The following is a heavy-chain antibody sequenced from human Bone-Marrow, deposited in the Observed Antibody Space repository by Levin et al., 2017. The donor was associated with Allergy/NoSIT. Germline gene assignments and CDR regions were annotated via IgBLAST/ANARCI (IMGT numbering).Heavy chain of an antibody. J-gene: IGHJ4*02. CDR1: GFTFSSYS. CDR2: IGGNCIST. Sequence: GGSLRLSCAASGFTFSSYSMSWVRQAPGKGLEWVSLIGGNCISTYYADSGKGRFTISRDNSKNTLYLQMNSLRAEDTTVYYFAKEPAYCGGDCFSLLDYWGQGTLVTVSS. CDR3: AKEPAYCGGDCFSLLDY. V-gene: IGHV3-23*01. D-gene: IGHD2-21*02.